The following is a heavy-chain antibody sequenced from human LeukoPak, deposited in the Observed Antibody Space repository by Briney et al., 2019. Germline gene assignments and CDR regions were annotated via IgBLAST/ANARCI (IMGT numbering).Heavy chain of an antibody. J-gene: IGHJ4*02. CDR3: ARDLAGMITFGGVNYYFDY. CDR1: GYTFTSYD. V-gene: IGHV1-46*01. Sequence: ASVKVSCKASGYTFTSYDINWVRQAPGQGLEWMGIINPSGGSTSYAQKFQGRVTMTRDTSTSTVYMELSSLRSEDTAVYYCARDLAGMITFGGVNYYFDYWGQGTLVTVSS. D-gene: IGHD3-16*01. CDR2: INPSGGST.